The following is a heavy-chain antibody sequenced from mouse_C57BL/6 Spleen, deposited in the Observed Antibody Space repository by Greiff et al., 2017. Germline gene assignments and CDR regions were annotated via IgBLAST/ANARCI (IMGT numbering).Heavy chain of an antibody. V-gene: IGHV1-50*01. D-gene: IGHD2-4*01. CDR1: GYTFTSYW. CDR2: IDPSDSYT. Sequence: QVQLKQPGAELVKPGASVKLSCKASGYTFTSYWMQWVKQRPGQGLEWIGEIDPSDSYTNYNQKFKGKATLTVDTSASTAYRQLSSLTSADSAVYYCARGELDYRDYWGQGTTLTVSS. J-gene: IGHJ2*01. CDR3: ARGELDYRDY.